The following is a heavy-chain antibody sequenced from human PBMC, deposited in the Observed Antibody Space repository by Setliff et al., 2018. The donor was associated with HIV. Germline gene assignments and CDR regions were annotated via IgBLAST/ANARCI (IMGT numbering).Heavy chain of an antibody. J-gene: IGHJ6*03. CDR1: W. CDR3: ASTTLEYYYYMDV. Sequence: WENGGRQESGKGLELVANIKKDGSDKFYVDSGKGRFTISRDNAKNSLYLQMNSLRAEDTAVYYCASTTLEYYYYMDVWGKGTTVTVSS. CDR2: IKKDGSDK. D-gene: IGHD4-4*01. V-gene: IGHV3-7*03.